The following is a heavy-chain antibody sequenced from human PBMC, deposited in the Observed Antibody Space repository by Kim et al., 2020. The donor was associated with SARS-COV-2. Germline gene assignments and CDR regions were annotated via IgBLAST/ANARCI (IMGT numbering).Heavy chain of an antibody. D-gene: IGHD3-22*01. CDR2: IHISGGT. Sequence: GGSLRLSCVSSGFTFSIFDFHWFRQVKGKGLEWISAIHISGGTYSSAAVEGRFTISRDNAGNSVYLQMNSLTAGDTAMSYCVREVDYVTSAFGLDPWGQG. CDR3: VREVDYVTSAFGLDP. J-gene: IGHJ5*02. CDR1: GFTFSIFD. V-gene: IGHV3-13*01.